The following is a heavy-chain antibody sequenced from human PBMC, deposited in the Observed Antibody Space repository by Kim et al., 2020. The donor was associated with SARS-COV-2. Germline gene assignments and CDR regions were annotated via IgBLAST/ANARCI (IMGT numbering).Heavy chain of an antibody. D-gene: IGHD3-22*01. V-gene: IGHV4-34*04. Sequence: PSLKSHAPISLDTSKKQFSLKLSYVTAADTAVYYCARFSGDYYDSSGFDYWGQGTLVTVSS. CDR3: ARFSGDYYDSSGFDY. J-gene: IGHJ4*02.